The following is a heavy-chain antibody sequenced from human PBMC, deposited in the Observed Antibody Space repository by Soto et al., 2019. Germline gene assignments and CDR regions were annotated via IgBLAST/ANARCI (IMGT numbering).Heavy chain of an antibody. D-gene: IGHD2-2*01. J-gene: IGHJ5*02. CDR2: IYYSGST. Sequence: QVQLQESGPGLVKPSQTLSLTCTVSGGSISSGGYYWSWIRQHPGKGLEWIGYIYYSGSTYYNPSLKSRVTISVDTSKNHFSLKLSSVTAADTAVYYCARSYCSSTSCSKDPWGQGTLVTVSS. V-gene: IGHV4-31*03. CDR1: GGSISSGGYY. CDR3: ARSYCSSTSCSKDP.